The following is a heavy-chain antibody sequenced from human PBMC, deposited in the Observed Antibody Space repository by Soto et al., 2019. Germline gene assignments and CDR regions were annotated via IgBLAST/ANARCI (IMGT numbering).Heavy chain of an antibody. J-gene: IGHJ5*02. V-gene: IGHV1-24*01. Sequence: ASVKVSCKVSGYTLTELSMHWVRQAPGKGLEWMGGFDPEDGETIYAQKFQGRVTMTEDTSTDTAYMELSSLRSEDTAVYYCATQAYYYDSSGYYSWFDPWGQG. CDR3: ATQAYYYDSSGYYSWFDP. CDR2: FDPEDGET. D-gene: IGHD3-22*01. CDR1: GYTLTELS.